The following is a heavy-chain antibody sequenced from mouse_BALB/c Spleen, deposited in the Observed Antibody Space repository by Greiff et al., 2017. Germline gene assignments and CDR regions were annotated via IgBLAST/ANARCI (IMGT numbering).Heavy chain of an antibody. CDR1: GYTFTSYT. CDR3: AREDLLWSSYAMDY. D-gene: IGHD2-10*01. V-gene: IGHV1-4*02. Sequence: QVQLQQSAAELARPGASVKMSCKASGYTFTSYTMHWVKQRPGQGLEWIGYINPSSGYTEYNQKFKDKTTLTADKSSSTAYMQLSSLTSEDSAVYYCAREDLLWSSYAMDYWGQGTSVTVSS. J-gene: IGHJ4*01. CDR2: INPSSGYT.